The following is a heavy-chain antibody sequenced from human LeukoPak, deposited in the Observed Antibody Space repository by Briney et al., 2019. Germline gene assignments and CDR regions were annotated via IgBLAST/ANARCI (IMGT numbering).Heavy chain of an antibody. V-gene: IGHV1-2*02. CDR1: GFTFTGYY. J-gene: IGHJ4*02. Sequence: ASVKVSCKASGFTFTGYYMHWVRQAPGQGLEWMGWINPNSGGTNYAQKFQGRVTMTRDTSISTAYMELSRLRSDDTAVYHCASVAYGSGSYYKGNYFDYWGQGTLVTVSS. CDR3: ASVAYGSGSYYKGNYFDY. D-gene: IGHD3-10*01. CDR2: INPNSGGT.